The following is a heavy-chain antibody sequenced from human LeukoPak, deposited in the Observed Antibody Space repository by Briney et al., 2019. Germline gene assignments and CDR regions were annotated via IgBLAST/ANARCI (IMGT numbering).Heavy chain of an antibody. CDR1: GFTFDDYA. CDR3: AKGYSSSWAGYMDV. CDR2: ISRNSGSI. D-gene: IGHD6-13*01. V-gene: IGHV3-9*03. Sequence: GGSLRLSCAASGFTFDDYAMHWVRQAPGKGLEWVSGISRNSGSIGYADSVKGRFTISRDNAKNSLYLQMNSLRAEDMALYYCAKGYSSSWAGYMDVWGKGTTVTVSS. J-gene: IGHJ6*03.